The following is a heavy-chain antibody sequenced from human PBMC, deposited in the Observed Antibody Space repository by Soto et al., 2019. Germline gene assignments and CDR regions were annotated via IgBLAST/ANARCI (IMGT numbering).Heavy chain of an antibody. CDR2: ISGSGGST. V-gene: IGHV3-23*01. D-gene: IGHD6-13*01. CDR3: AYSNTPFDY. Sequence: EVQLLESGGGLVQPGGSLRLSCAASGFTFSSYAMSWVRQAPGKGLEWVSAISGSGGSTYYADSVKGRFTISRDNSTNSLYLHMNRRRAEDTAVFYWAYSNTPFDYWGQGTLVTVSS. CDR1: GFTFSSYA. J-gene: IGHJ4*02.